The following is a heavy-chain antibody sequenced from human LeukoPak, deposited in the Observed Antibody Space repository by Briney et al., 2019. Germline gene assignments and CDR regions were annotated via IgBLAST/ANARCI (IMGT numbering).Heavy chain of an antibody. Sequence: GGSLRLSCAASGFTFSSYSMNWVRQAPGKGLEWVSSISSSSSYIYYADSVKGRFTISRDNAKNSLYLQMNSLRAEDTAVYYCARRMEVAGYYFDYWGQGTLVTVSS. J-gene: IGHJ4*02. CDR1: GFTFSSYS. CDR2: ISSSSSYI. CDR3: ARRMEVAGYYFDY. D-gene: IGHD6-19*01. V-gene: IGHV3-21*01.